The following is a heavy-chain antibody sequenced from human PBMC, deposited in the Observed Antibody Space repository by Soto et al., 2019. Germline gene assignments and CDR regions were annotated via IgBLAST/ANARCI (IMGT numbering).Heavy chain of an antibody. J-gene: IGHJ5*02. CDR1: CYTFSRYG. Sequence: ASVKVSCKASCYTFSRYGIMWVRQAPGQGLEWMGWISAYNGNTNSAEKLRGSLTMTTDASTTTAYMELRSLRSDDTAIYYCARDQGFRVVLNSNWFKPWGQGTLVNVSS. V-gene: IGHV1-18*01. CDR3: ARDQGFRVVLNSNWFKP. D-gene: IGHD2-21*01. CDR2: ISAYNGNT.